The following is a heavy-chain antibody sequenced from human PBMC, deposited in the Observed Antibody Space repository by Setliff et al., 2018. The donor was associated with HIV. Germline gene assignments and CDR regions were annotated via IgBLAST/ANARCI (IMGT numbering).Heavy chain of an antibody. V-gene: IGHV4-59*01. CDR2: AHYSGSN. D-gene: IGHD3-22*01. Sequence: LSLTCTVTGGSIRSYYWSWIRQPPGKGLEWLGHAHYSGSNKNNPSLRSRISMAVDTSKNQVSLKLSSVTAADTAVYYCARVGYNDDSGYPYNWFDPWGQGTLVTVSS. CDR3: ARVGYNDDSGYPYNWFDP. J-gene: IGHJ5*02. CDR1: GGSIRSYY.